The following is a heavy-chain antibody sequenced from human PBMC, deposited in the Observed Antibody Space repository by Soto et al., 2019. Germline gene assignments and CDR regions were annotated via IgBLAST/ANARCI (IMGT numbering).Heavy chain of an antibody. CDR1: GITVSDHW. V-gene: IGHV3-74*01. J-gene: IGHJ5*01. CDR3: TTVFDL. CDR2: LSDDGTST. Sequence: GGSLRLSCAGSGITVSDHWLHWVRQVPGKGLVWVSRLSDDGTSTSYADSVKGRFTISRDNAKNSVYLQMNSLSAEDTAVYYCTTVFDLWGQGTLVTVSS.